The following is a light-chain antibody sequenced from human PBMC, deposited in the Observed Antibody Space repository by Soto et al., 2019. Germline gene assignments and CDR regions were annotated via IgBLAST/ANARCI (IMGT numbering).Light chain of an antibody. CDR2: GAS. J-gene: IGKJ4*01. V-gene: IGKV3-15*01. CDR1: QSVSNN. CDR3: QQYNNWPLT. Sequence: IVLTQSPATLSVSPGERATLSCRASQSVSNNYLAWYQQKPGQAPRLLIYGASTRATGIPVRFSGSGSGTEFTLTISSLQSEDFAVYYCQQYNNWPLTFGGGTKVEIK.